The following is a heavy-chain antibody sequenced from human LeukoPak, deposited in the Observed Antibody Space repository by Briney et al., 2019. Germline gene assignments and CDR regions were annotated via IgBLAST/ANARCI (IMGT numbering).Heavy chain of an antibody. CDR3: ARDRSRLTY. Sequence: GGSLRLSCAASGFRFSKSWMSWVRQAAGKGMEWVAKIKQEGSEKSYVDCVKGRFTIYKEKGKNSLYLQMNSLRVEDTALYYCARDRSRLTYWGQGTLVTVSS. V-gene: IGHV3-7*01. CDR1: GFRFSKSW. CDR2: IKQEGSEK. J-gene: IGHJ4*02.